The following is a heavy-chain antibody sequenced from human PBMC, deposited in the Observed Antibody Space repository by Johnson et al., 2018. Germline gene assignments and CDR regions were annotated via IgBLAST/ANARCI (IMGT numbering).Heavy chain of an antibody. V-gene: IGHV3-30*04. CDR1: GFTFSNFA. Sequence: VQLVETGGGVVQPGRSLRLSCAASGFTFSNFAMHWVRQAPGKGLEWVALISYDGRHKYYADSGKGRSTISRDNSKNTLYLQMNSPRAEDTAVYYCATEGGVAVTGADAFDIWGQGTMVTVSS. J-gene: IGHJ3*02. CDR3: ATEGGVAVTGADAFDI. D-gene: IGHD6-19*01. CDR2: ISYDGRHK.